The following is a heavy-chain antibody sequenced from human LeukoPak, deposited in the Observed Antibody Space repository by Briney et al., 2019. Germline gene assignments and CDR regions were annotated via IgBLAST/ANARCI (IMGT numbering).Heavy chain of an antibody. V-gene: IGHV4-34*01. Sequence: SETLSLTCAVYGGSFSGYYWSWIRQPPGKGLEWIGEINHSGSTNYNPSLKSRVTISVDTSKNQFSLKLSSVTAADTAVYYCARAEVQFLELLYYFDYWGQGTLVTVSS. CDR1: GGSFSGYY. CDR3: ARAEVQFLELLYYFDY. CDR2: INHSGST. D-gene: IGHD3-3*01. J-gene: IGHJ4*02.